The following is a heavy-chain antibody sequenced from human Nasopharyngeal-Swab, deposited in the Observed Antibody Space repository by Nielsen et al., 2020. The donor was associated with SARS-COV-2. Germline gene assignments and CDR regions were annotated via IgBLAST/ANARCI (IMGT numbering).Heavy chain of an antibody. J-gene: IGHJ4*02. CDR3: ARQHVGELDY. CDR1: GYSFISYW. V-gene: IGHV5-10-1*01. CDR2: IDPSVSYT. D-gene: IGHD3-10*01. Sequence: GESLKISCKGSGYSFISYWISWVRQMPGKGLEWMGRIDPSVSYTNYSPSFQGHVTISADKSISTAYLQWSSLKASDTAMYYCARQHVGELDYWGQGTLVTVSS.